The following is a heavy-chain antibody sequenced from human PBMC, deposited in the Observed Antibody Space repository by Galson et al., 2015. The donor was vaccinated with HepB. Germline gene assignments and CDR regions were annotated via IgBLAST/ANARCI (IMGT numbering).Heavy chain of an antibody. CDR2: IRSKAYGGTT. D-gene: IGHD6-13*01. V-gene: IGHV3-49*03. CDR1: GFTFGDYA. J-gene: IGHJ4*02. Sequence: SLRLSCAASGFTFGDYAMSWFRQAPGKGLEWVGFIRSKAYGGTTEYAASVKGRFTISRDDSKSIAYLQMNSLKTEDTAVYYCTREELYSSSWYFLDYWGQGTLVTVSS. CDR3: TREELYSSSWYFLDY.